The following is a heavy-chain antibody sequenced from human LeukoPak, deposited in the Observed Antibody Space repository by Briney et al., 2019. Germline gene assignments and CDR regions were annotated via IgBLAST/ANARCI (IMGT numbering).Heavy chain of an antibody. CDR1: GASISSYF. CDR2: IYITGST. CDR3: ATLTTVVTAYYFDH. J-gene: IGHJ4*02. D-gene: IGHD4-23*01. Sequence: PSETLSLTCTVSGASISSYFWTWIRQPAGKGLEWIGRIYITGSTHNNPSLESRVTLSLDTSKNQFSLKLRSVTAADTAVYYRATLTTVVTAYYFDHWGQGTLVTVSS. V-gene: IGHV4-4*07.